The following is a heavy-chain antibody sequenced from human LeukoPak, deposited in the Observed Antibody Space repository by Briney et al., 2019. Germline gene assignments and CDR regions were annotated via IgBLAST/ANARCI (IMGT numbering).Heavy chain of an antibody. CDR3: ARAGGWYGGGINFDY. CDR2: ISSNGGST. J-gene: IGHJ4*02. CDR1: GFTFSSYA. V-gene: IGHV3-64*01. Sequence: PGGSLRLSCAASGFTFSSYAMHWVRQAPGKGLEYVSAISSNGGSTYYANSVKGRFTISRDNSKNTLYLQMGSLIAEDMAVYYCARAGGWYGGGINFDYWGQGTLVTVSS. D-gene: IGHD6-19*01.